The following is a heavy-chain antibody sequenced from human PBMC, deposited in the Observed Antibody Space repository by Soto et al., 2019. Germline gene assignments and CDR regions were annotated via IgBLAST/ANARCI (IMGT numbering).Heavy chain of an antibody. CDR2: IIPIFGTA. CDR1: GGTFSSYA. CDR3: ARVEATYYYYYGMDV. J-gene: IGHJ6*02. V-gene: IGHV1-69*13. Sequence: ASVKVSCKASGGTFSSYAISWVRQAPGQGLEWMGGIIPIFGTANYAQKFQGRVTITADESTSTAYMELSSLRSEDTAVYYCARVEATYYYYYGMDVWGQGTTVTVSS.